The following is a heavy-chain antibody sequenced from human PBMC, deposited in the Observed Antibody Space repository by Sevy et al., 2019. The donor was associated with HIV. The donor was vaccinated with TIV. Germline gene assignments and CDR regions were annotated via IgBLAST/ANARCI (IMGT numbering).Heavy chain of an antibody. CDR1: GFTFSKHS. D-gene: IGHD2-8*01. CDR3: AREGCTKPHDY. J-gene: IGHJ4*02. Sequence: GGSLRLSCAASGFTFSKHSMSWVRQPPGKGLEWVSTLSFGCGEINYADSVKGRFTISRDNSKSSVSLQMNNLRPEDTAVYYCAREGCTKPHDYWGQGTLVTVS. V-gene: IGHV3-23*01. CDR2: LSFGCGEI.